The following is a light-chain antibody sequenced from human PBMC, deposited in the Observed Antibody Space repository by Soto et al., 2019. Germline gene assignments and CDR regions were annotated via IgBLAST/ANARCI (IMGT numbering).Light chain of an antibody. J-gene: IGKJ1*01. CDR1: PSISSW. V-gene: IGKV1-5*03. Sequence: DIQMTQSPSTLSACVGDIVTITCRASPSISSWLAWYQQKSGKDPKLLIYKASSLESGVTSTFCFSGSGTAFTLTMSSLPPADFAAYYCAHYNSYPCTFGKGTKVEIK. CDR3: AHYNSYPCT. CDR2: KAS.